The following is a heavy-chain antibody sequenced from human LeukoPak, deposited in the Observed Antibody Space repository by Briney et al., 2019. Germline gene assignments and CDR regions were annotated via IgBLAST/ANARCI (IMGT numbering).Heavy chain of an antibody. D-gene: IGHD3-3*01. V-gene: IGHV3-23*01. J-gene: IGHJ3*02. CDR3: AKLSTIFGVADSFDI. CDR2: ISDRGKT. CDR1: GITFNCYD. Sequence: GGSLRLSCVASGITFNCYDMRWVRQAPGKGLEWISAISDRGKTDYADSVKGRFTISRDNSKNTLYLQLSSLRADDTAIYYCAKLSTIFGVADSFDIWGQGTLVTVSS.